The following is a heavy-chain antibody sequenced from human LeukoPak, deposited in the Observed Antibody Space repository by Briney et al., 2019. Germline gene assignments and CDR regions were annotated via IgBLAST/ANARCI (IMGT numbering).Heavy chain of an antibody. J-gene: IGHJ4*02. V-gene: IGHV4-34*01. CDR1: GGSFSGYY. Sequence: PSETLSLTCAVYGGSFSGYYRSWIRQPPGKGLEWIGEINHSGSTNYNPSLKSRVTISVDTSKNQFSLKLSSVTAADTAVYYCARVTDYYDSSGYDGWGQGTLVTVSS. CDR3: ARVTDYYDSSGYDG. CDR2: INHSGST. D-gene: IGHD3-22*01.